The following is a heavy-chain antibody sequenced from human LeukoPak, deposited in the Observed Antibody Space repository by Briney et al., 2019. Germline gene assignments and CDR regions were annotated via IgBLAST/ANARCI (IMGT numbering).Heavy chain of an antibody. Sequence: SETLSLTCAVYGGSFSGYYWSWIRQPPGKGLEWIGEINHSGSTNYNPSLKSRVTISVDTSKNQFSLKLSSVTAADTAVYYCARALGSSFDLVFDYWGQGTLVTVSS. CDR3: ARALGSSFDLVFDY. V-gene: IGHV4-34*01. CDR2: INHSGST. J-gene: IGHJ4*02. D-gene: IGHD6-6*01. CDR1: GGSFSGYY.